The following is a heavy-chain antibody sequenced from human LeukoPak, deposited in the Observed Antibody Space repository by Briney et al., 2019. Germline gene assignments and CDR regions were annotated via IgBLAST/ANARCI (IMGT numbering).Heavy chain of an antibody. J-gene: IGHJ6*02. D-gene: IGHD6-13*01. CDR1: GGSIKSNNW. CDR2: IYHSGST. CDR3: AKAASSSWPSYYYGMDV. Sequence: PSETLSLTCAVSGGSIKSNNWWSWVRQPPGKGLEWIGEIYHSGSTNYNPSLESRVTVSVDKSKNQFSLDLTSVTAADTAVYYCAKAASSSWPSYYYGMDVWGQGTTVTVSS. V-gene: IGHV4-4*02.